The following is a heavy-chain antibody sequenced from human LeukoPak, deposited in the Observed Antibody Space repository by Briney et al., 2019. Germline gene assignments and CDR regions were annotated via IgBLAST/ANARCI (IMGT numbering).Heavy chain of an antibody. V-gene: IGHV4-30-2*03. CDR3: ARSIMITFGGVIPHYFDY. Sequence: KPSQTLSLTCTVSGGSISSGSYCWSWIRQPAGKGLEWIGSIYYSGSTYYNPSLKSRVTISVDTSKNQFSLKLSSVTAADTAVYYCARSIMITFGGVIPHYFDYWGQGTLVTVSS. CDR1: GGSISSGSYC. CDR2: IYYSGST. D-gene: IGHD3-16*02. J-gene: IGHJ4*02.